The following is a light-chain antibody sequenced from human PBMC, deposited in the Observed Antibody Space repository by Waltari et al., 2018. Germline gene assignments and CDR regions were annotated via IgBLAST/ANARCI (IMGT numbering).Light chain of an antibody. CDR1: KLGDKY. V-gene: IGLV3-1*01. Sequence: SYELIQPPSVSVSPGQTASITCSGDKLGDKYACWYQQKPGQSPVLVIYQDNKRHSGIPERFSGSNSWNTATLTISGTQTMDEADYYCQAWDSDTDVVFGGGTKLTVL. J-gene: IGLJ2*01. CDR3: QAWDSDTDVV. CDR2: QDN.